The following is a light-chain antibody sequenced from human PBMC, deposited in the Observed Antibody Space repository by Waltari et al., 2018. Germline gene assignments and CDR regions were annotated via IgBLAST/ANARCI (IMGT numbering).Light chain of an antibody. CDR3: HQYNDGPPFN. V-gene: IGKV3-15*01. CDR2: GAS. CDR1: QSVTTN. J-gene: IGKJ2*01. Sequence: DIVMTQSPDSLAVSPGERAIFSCRASQSVTTNVAWYQQKPGQPPRLLIYGASTRATDIPARFSGSGSGTEFTLTITSPQSEDVGVYYCHQYNDGPPFNFGQGTKLEIK.